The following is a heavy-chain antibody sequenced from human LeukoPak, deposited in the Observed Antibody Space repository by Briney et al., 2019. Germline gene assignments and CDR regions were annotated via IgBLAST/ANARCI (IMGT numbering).Heavy chain of an antibody. V-gene: IGHV3-30*01. J-gene: IGHJ4*02. D-gene: IGHD3-22*01. CDR1: AFTFSTYG. CDR3: ARDGTYYYESRGTRAPRYYFDY. Sequence: GGSLRLSCAASAFTFSTYGMHWVRQAPGKGLKWVAVISYDGSNKYYADSVKGRLTISRDNSKKTLYLQMTSLRAEDTAVYYCARDGTYYYESRGTRAPRYYFDYWGQGTLVTVSS. CDR2: ISYDGSNK.